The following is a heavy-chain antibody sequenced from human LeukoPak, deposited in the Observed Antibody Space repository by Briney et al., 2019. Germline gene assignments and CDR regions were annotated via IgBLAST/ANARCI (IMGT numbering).Heavy chain of an antibody. V-gene: IGHV3-23*01. CDR2: ISGSGGST. J-gene: IGHJ4*02. CDR3: AKDYYDYVWGSYRPSPFDY. CDR1: GFTFSSYA. D-gene: IGHD3-16*02. Sequence: PGGSLRLSRAASGFTFSSYAMSWVRQAPGKGLEWVSAISGSGGSTYYADSVKGRFTISRDNSKNTLYLQMNSLRAEDTAVYYCAKDYYDYVWGSYRPSPFDYWGQGTLVTVSS.